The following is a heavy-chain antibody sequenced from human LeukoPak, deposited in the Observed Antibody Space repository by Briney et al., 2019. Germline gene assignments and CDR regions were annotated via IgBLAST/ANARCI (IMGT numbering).Heavy chain of an antibody. CDR3: ARGHLWFGEFRSPYGMDV. CDR1: GYTFTGYY. D-gene: IGHD3-10*01. V-gene: IGHV1-2*02. CDR2: INPNSGGT. J-gene: IGHJ6*02. Sequence: GASVKVSCKASGYTFTGYYMHWVRQAPGQGLEWMGWINPNSGGTNYAQKFQGRVTMTRDTSTSTVYMELSSLRSEDTAVYYCARGHLWFGEFRSPYGMDVWGQGTTVTVSS.